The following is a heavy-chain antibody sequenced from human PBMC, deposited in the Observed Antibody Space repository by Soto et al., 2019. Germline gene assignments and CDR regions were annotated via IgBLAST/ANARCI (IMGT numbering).Heavy chain of an antibody. V-gene: IGHV1-2*02. D-gene: IGHD3-9*01. Sequence: ASVKVSCKASGYIFTGYHIHWVRQAPGRGLEWMGWINPNSGDTEYAQNFQCRVTMTRDTSFNLVYMEMSGLMSDDTAVYYCARDARGTRGFDEMDIWGQGTTVTVSS. CDR1: GYIFTGYH. CDR3: ARDARGTRGFDEMDI. CDR2: INPNSGDT. J-gene: IGHJ6*02.